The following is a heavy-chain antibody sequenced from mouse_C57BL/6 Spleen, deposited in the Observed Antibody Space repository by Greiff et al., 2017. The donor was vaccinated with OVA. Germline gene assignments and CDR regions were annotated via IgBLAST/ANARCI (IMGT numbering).Heavy chain of an antibody. Sequence: QVQLQQSGPELVKPGASVKISCKASGYAFSSSWMNWVKQRPGKGLEWIGRIYPGDGDTNYNGKFKGKATLTADKSSSTAYMQLSSLTSEDSAVYFCARLWLRGTDYWGQGTTLTVSS. J-gene: IGHJ2*01. D-gene: IGHD2-2*01. V-gene: IGHV1-82*01. CDR2: IYPGDGDT. CDR1: GYAFSSSW. CDR3: ARLWLRGTDY.